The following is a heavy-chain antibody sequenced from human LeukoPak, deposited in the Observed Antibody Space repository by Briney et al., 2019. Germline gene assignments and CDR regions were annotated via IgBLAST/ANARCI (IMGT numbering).Heavy chain of an antibody. J-gene: IGHJ4*02. CDR2: INQDGSEK. CDR3: ARDYGY. CDR1: GFTFSSYW. D-gene: IGHD3-10*01. Sequence: HSGGSLRLSCAASGFTFSSYWVSWVRQAPGKGLEWVANINQDGSEKYYVDSVKGRFTIPRDNAKNSLYLQMNSLRAEDTAVYYCARDYGYWDQGTLVTVSS. V-gene: IGHV3-7*01.